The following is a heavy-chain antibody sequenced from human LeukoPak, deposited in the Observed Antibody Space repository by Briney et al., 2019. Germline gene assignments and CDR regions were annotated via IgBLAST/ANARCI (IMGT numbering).Heavy chain of an antibody. D-gene: IGHD4-17*01. V-gene: IGHV3-23*01. CDR1: GFTSSSYE. Sequence: GGSLRLSCAASGFTSSSYEINWVRHAPRKGLEWVSSIIISADNTYHADSVKGRFTTSRDNSKNTLYLQMNRLRAEDTALYYCAKLTTWNTHYPFDYWGQGTLVTVSS. J-gene: IGHJ4*02. CDR3: AKLTTWNTHYPFDY. CDR2: IIISADNT.